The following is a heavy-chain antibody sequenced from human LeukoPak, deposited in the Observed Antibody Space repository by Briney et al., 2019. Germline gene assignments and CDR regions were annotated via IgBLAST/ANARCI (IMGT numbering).Heavy chain of an antibody. CDR3: AKGYSGYYFDY. CDR2: IYYSGST. Sequence: PSETLSLTCTVSGGSISSYYWSWIRQPPGKGLEWIGYIYYSGSTNYNPSLKSRVTISVDTSKNQFSLKLSSVTAADTAVYHCAKGYSGYYFDYWGQGTLVTVSS. D-gene: IGHD5-12*01. V-gene: IGHV4-59*08. CDR1: GGSISSYY. J-gene: IGHJ4*02.